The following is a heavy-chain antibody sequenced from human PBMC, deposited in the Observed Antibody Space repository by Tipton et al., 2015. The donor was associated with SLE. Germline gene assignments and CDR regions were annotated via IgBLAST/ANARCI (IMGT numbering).Heavy chain of an antibody. CDR3: AKDVTAALYYYYGMDV. J-gene: IGHJ6*02. CDR2: IRYDGSNK. D-gene: IGHD2-21*02. V-gene: IGHV3-30*02. Sequence: SLRLSCAASGFTFSSYGMHWVRQAPGKGLEWVAFIRYDGSNKYYADSVKGRFTISRDNSKNTLYLQMNSLRAEDTAVYYCAKDVTAALYYYYGMDVWGQGTTVTVSS. CDR1: GFTFSSYG.